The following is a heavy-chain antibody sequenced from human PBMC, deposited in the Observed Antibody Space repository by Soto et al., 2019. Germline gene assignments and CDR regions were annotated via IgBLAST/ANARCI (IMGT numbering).Heavy chain of an antibody. CDR2: INHSGST. D-gene: IGHD3-10*01. J-gene: IGHJ6*03. Sequence: SETLSLTCAVYGGSFSGYYWSWIRQPPGKGLEWIGEINHSGSTNYNPSLKSRVTISVDTSKNQFSLKLSSVTAADTAVYYCARVGGVRGVYYYYYMDVWGKGTTVTVSS. CDR3: ARVGGVRGVYYYYYMDV. CDR1: GGSFSGYY. V-gene: IGHV4-34*01.